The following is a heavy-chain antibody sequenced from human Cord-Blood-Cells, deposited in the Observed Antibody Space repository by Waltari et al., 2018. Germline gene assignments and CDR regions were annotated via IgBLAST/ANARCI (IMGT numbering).Heavy chain of an antibody. Sequence: QVELQQSGPGLVKPSQTLSLTCAISGDSVSSNSAPWPCIRLSPSRGLEWVGRTYYRSKWYNDYAVSVKSRITIIPDTSKNQFSLQLNSVTPEDTAVYYCARELGKGNWYFDLWGRGTLVTVSS. J-gene: IGHJ2*01. CDR3: ARELGKGNWYFDL. D-gene: IGHD7-27*01. CDR2: TYYRSKWYN. V-gene: IGHV6-1*01. CDR1: GDSVSSNSAP.